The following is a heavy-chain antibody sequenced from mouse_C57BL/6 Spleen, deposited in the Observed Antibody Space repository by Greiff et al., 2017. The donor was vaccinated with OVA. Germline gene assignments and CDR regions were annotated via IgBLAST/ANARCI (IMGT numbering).Heavy chain of an antibody. CDR1: GYTFTSYN. CDR3: ARKGTAGYFDY. CDR2: IYPGNGDT. D-gene: IGHD3-3*01. V-gene: IGHV1-12*01. J-gene: IGHJ2*01. Sequence: QVQLQQSGAELVRPGASVKMSCKASGYTFTSYNMYWVKQTPRQGLEWIGAIYPGNGDTSYNQKFKGKATLTVDKSSSTAYMQLSSLTSEDSAVYFCARKGTAGYFDYWGQGTTLTVSS.